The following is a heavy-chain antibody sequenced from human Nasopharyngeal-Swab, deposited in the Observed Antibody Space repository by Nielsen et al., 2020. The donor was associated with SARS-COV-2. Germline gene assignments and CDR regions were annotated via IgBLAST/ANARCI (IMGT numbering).Heavy chain of an antibody. D-gene: IGHD2-2*01. Sequence: GESLKISCAASGFIFSNYAMQWVRQAPGKGLEWVAFLRYDGSNKRYADSVKGRFTISRDNSKNALYLEMNSLRAEDTAVYYCAKEECTGISCIRGFDHWGQGTLVTVSS. CDR1: GFIFSNYA. CDR2: LRYDGSNK. V-gene: IGHV3-30*02. J-gene: IGHJ4*02. CDR3: AKEECTGISCIRGFDH.